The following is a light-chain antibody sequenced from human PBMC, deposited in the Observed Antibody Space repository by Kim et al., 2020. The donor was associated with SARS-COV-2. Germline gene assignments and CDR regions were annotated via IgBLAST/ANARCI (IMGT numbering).Light chain of an antibody. Sequence: SRGERATLACRAGQTISSRYLSWYQQKPGQAPRVLIYGASTRATGVPARFSGSGSGTEFTLTISSLQSEDFALYYCQQYSNWPWTFGQGTKVDIK. V-gene: IGKV3-15*01. CDR1: QTISSRY. CDR2: GAS. CDR3: QQYSNWPWT. J-gene: IGKJ1*01.